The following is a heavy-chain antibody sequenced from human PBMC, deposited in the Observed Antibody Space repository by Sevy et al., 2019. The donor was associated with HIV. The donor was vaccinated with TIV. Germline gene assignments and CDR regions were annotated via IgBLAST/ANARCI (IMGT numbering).Heavy chain of an antibody. CDR1: GFTFSSYW. J-gene: IGHJ4*02. V-gene: IGHV3-7*01. D-gene: IGHD5-18*01. CDR2: MKEDGSEK. CDR3: VREGIGGFSYSLDC. Sequence: GGSLRLSCAASGFTFSSYWMSWVRQAPGKGLEWVATMKEDGSEKSYVDSVKGRFTISRDNSKNSLYLQMNSLRVDDTALYYCVREGIGGFSYSLDCWGQGTLVTVSS.